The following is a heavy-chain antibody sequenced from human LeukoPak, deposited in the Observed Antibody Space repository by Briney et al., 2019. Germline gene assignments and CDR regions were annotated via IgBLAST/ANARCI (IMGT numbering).Heavy chain of an antibody. V-gene: IGHV3-30-3*01. Sequence: GGSLRLSCAASGFTFSSYAMHWVRQAPGKGLEWVAVISYDGSNKYYADSVKGRFTISRDNSKNTLYLQMNSLRAEDTAVYYCARDRAAGPKPSGRFKYYFDYWGQGTLVTVSS. CDR2: ISYDGSNK. D-gene: IGHD6-13*01. CDR1: GFTFSSYA. J-gene: IGHJ4*02. CDR3: ARDRAAGPKPSGRFKYYFDY.